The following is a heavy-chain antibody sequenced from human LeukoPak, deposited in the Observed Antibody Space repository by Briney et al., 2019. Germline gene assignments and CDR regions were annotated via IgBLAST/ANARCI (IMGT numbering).Heavy chain of an antibody. CDR1: GGSINSNNYY. CDR3: ARDTSGYDLGNFDY. CDR2: IYYSGTT. V-gene: IGHV4-39*07. Sequence: SETLSLTCTVSGGSINSNNYYWGWIRQPPGKGLEWIGSIYYSGTTYYNPSLKSRVTMSVDTSKSQFSLKLSSVTAADTAVYYCARDTSGYDLGNFDYWGQGTLVTVSS. D-gene: IGHD5-12*01. J-gene: IGHJ4*02.